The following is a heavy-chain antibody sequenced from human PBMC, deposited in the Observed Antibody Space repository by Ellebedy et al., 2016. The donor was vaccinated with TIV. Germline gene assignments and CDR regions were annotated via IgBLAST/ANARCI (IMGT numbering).Heavy chain of an antibody. J-gene: IGHJ4*02. CDR3: AVRVTKLY. Sequence: GESLKISCAASGFTFSSYDMHWVRQAPGKGLECVALISYDANNKYYADSVKGRFTISSNNSKNTLYLQMNPLRPEDTAVYYCAVRVTKLYWGQGTLVTVSS. CDR1: GFTFSSYD. V-gene: IGHV3-30*03. D-gene: IGHD4-17*01. CDR2: ISYDANNK.